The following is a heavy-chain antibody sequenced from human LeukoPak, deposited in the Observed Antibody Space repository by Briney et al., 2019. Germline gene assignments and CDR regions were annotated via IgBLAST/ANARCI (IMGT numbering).Heavy chain of an antibody. J-gene: IGHJ3*02. CDR3: ARHLYGSGWYFIATPDAFDI. CDR1: GGSISSYY. V-gene: IGHV4-59*08. D-gene: IGHD6-19*01. CDR2: IYYSGST. Sequence: SETLSLTCTVSGGSISSYYWSWIRQPPGKGLEWIGYIYYSGSTNYNPSLKSRVTISVDTSKNQFSLKLSSVTAADTAVYYCARHLYGSGWYFIATPDAFDIWGQGTMVTVSS.